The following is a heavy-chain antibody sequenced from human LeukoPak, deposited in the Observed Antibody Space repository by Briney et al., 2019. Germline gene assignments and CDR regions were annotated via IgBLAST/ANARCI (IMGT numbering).Heavy chain of an antibody. Sequence: PSETLSLTCAVYGGSFSGYYWSWIRQPPGKGLEWIGEINHSGSTNYNPSLKSRVTISVDTSKNQFSLKLSSVTAADTAVYYCATTNVLLWFGELSKTAYFDYWGQGTLVAVSS. V-gene: IGHV4-34*01. CDR3: ATTNVLLWFGELSKTAYFDY. J-gene: IGHJ4*02. CDR2: INHSGST. CDR1: GGSFSGYY. D-gene: IGHD3-10*01.